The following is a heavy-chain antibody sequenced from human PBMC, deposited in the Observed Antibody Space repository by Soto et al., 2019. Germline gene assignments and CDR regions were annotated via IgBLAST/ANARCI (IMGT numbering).Heavy chain of an antibody. CDR3: AKPAGYGMDV. CDR2: ISYDGSNK. V-gene: IGHV3-30*18. CDR1: GFTFSSYG. J-gene: IGHJ6*02. Sequence: QVQLVESGGGVVQPGRSLRLSCAASGFTFSSYGMHWVRQAPGKGLEWVAVISYDGSNKYYADSVKGRFTISRDNSKNTLYLQMNSLRAEDTAVYYCAKPAGYGMDVWGQGTTVTVSS.